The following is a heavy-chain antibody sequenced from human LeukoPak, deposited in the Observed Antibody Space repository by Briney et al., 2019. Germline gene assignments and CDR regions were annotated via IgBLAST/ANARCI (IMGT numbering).Heavy chain of an antibody. CDR1: GGTLSSYY. J-gene: IGHJ6*02. V-gene: IGHV4-59*01. CDR2: IYYSGST. D-gene: IGHD6-6*01. CDR3: ARFGGMSSSTTYYYYYGMDV. Sequence: SETLSLTCTVSGGTLSSYYWSWIRQPPGKGLEWIGYIYYSGSTNYNPSLKSRVTISVDTSKNQFSLKLSSVTAADTAVYYCARFGGMSSSTTYYYYYGMDVWGQGTTVTVSS.